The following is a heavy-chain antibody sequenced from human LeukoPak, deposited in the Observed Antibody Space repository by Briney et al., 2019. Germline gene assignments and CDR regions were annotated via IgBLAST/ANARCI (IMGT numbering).Heavy chain of an antibody. CDR2: VFHTGST. D-gene: IGHD1-26*01. Sequence: PSKTLSLTCTVSGGSIDTYYWNWIRQPPGKGLEWIGYVFHTGSTNYNPSLKSRVTISVDTSKNQFSLKLSSVTAADTAVYYCARDRGSQPFIDYWGQGTLVTVSS. CDR3: ARDRGSQPFIDY. V-gene: IGHV4-59*01. J-gene: IGHJ4*02. CDR1: GGSIDTYY.